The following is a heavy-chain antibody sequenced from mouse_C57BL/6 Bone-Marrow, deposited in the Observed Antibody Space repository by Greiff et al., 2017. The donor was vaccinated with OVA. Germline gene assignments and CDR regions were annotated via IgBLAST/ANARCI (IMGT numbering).Heavy chain of an antibody. V-gene: IGHV1-55*01. J-gene: IGHJ3*01. D-gene: IGHD1-1*01. CDR1: GYTFTSYW. CDR3: ASYYYGSSYDWFAY. Sequence: QVQLQQPGAELVKPGASVKMSCKASGYTFTSYWITWVKQRPGQGLEWIGDIYPGSGSTNYNEKFKSKATLTVDTSSSTAYMQLSSLTSEDLACYYCASYYYGSSYDWFAYWGQGTLVTVSA. CDR2: IYPGSGST.